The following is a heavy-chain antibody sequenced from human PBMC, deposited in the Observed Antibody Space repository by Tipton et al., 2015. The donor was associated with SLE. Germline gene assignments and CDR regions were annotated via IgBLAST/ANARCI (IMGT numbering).Heavy chain of an antibody. Sequence: TLSLTCTVSGGSISSYYWSWIRQPPGKGLEWIGYIYYSGSTNYNPSLKSRVTISLDTSKNQFSLKLSSVTAADTAVYYCARRRVGDAFDIWGQGTMVTVSS. CDR1: GGSISSYY. V-gene: IGHV4-59*12. CDR2: IYYSGST. CDR3: ARRRVGDAFDI. D-gene: IGHD1-26*01. J-gene: IGHJ3*02.